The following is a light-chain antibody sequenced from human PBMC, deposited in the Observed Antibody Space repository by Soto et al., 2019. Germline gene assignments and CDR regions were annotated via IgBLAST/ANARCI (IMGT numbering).Light chain of an antibody. Sequence: QSALTQPASVSGSPGQSITISCTGTSSDVGGYNYVSWYQQHPGKAPKVMIYEVSNRPSGVSNRFSGSKSGNTASLTISGLQDEDEADYYCSSYTSSSTAVFGGGTKVTVL. V-gene: IGLV2-14*01. J-gene: IGLJ2*01. CDR1: SSDVGGYNY. CDR3: SSYTSSSTAV. CDR2: EVS.